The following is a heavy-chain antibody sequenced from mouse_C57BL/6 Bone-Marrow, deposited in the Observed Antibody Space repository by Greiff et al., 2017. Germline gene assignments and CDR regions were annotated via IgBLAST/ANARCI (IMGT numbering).Heavy chain of an antibody. Sequence: EVKLVESGGGLVQPGGSLKLSCAASGFTFSDYYMYWVRQTPEQRLEWVAYISNGGGSTYYPDTVKGRFTISRDNAKNTLYLQMSRLKSEDTAMYYCARHGTGSMDYWGQGTSVTVSS. D-gene: IGHD4-1*01. V-gene: IGHV5-12*01. J-gene: IGHJ4*01. CDR3: ARHGTGSMDY. CDR2: ISNGGGST. CDR1: GFTFSDYY.